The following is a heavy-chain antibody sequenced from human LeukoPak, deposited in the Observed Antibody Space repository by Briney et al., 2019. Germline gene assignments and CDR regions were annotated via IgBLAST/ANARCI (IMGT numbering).Heavy chain of an antibody. CDR1: GFTFRSYA. V-gene: IGHV3-48*04. CDR3: ASLVQYYYDSSGYCDY. CDR2: ISSSGSTI. D-gene: IGHD3-22*01. J-gene: IGHJ4*02. Sequence: GGSLRLSCAASGFTFRSYAMSWVRQAPGKGLEWVSYISSSGSTIYYADSVKGRFTISRDNAKNSLYLQMNSLRAEDTAVYYCASLVQYYYDSSGYCDYWGQGTLVTVSS.